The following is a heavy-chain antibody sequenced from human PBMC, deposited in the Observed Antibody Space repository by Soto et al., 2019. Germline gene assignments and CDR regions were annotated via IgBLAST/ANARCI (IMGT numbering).Heavy chain of an antibody. V-gene: IGHV3-48*03. J-gene: IGHJ5*02. Sequence: EVQLVESGGGLVQPGGSLRLSCAASGFTFSSYEMNWVRQAPGKGLEWVSYISSSGSTIYYADSVKGRFTISRDNAKNSLYLQMNSLRAEDTAVYYCARDRGYCSGGSCSHNWFDPWGQGTLVTVSS. CDR1: GFTFSSYE. CDR3: ARDRGYCSGGSCSHNWFDP. D-gene: IGHD2-15*01. CDR2: ISSSGSTI.